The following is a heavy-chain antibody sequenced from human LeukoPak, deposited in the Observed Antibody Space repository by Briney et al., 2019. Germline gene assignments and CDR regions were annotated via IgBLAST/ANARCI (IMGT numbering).Heavy chain of an antibody. J-gene: IGHJ6*03. CDR3: ARDHGVVVPAAYMDV. D-gene: IGHD2-2*01. V-gene: IGHV1-18*01. CDR2: ISAYNGNT. Sequence: GASVKVSCKASGYTFTSYGISWVRQAPGQGLQWMGWISAYNGNTNYAQKLQGRVTMTTDTSTSTAYMELRSLRSDDTAVYYCARDHGVVVPAAYMDVWGKGTTVTVSS. CDR1: GYTFTSYG.